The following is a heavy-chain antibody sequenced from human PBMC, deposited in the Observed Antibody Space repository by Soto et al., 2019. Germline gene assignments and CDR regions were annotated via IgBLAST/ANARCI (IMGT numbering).Heavy chain of an antibody. V-gene: IGHV3-21*01. Sequence: GGSLRLSCAASGFTFSSYIMNWVRQAPGKGLEWVSSISSSSSYIYYADSVKGRFTISRDNAKNSLYLQMNSLRAEDTAVYYCAREIAARGWFDPWGQGTLVTVSS. D-gene: IGHD6-6*01. CDR2: ISSSSSYI. J-gene: IGHJ5*02. CDR3: AREIAARGWFDP. CDR1: GFTFSSYI.